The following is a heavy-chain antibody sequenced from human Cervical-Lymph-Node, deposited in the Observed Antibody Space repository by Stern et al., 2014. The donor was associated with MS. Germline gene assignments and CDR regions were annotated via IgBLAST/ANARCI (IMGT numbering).Heavy chain of an antibody. Sequence: VQLVESGGGLLQPGGSLRLSCAASGFTFSSYAMSWVRQAPGKGLERVSSISGSGGRAYYEASVKGRFTISRDNSKNTLYLQMNSLRAEDTAVYYCANTYSSSWIVAYFDYWGQGTLVTVSS. CDR3: ANTYSSSWIVAYFDY. D-gene: IGHD6-13*01. J-gene: IGHJ4*02. CDR1: GFTFSSYA. CDR2: ISGSGGRA. V-gene: IGHV3-23*04.